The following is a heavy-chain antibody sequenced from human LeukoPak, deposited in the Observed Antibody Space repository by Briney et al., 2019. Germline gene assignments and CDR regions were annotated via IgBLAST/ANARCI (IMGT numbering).Heavy chain of an antibody. V-gene: IGHV3-33*01. CDR2: IWYDGSNK. J-gene: IGHJ6*03. CDR3: ARDDDDYYYYYMDV. Sequence: PGRSLRLSCAASGFTSSSYGMHWVRQAPGKGLEWVAVIWYDGSNKYYADSVKGRFTISRDNSKNTLYLQMNSLRAEDTAVYYCARDDDDYYYYYMDVWGKGTTVTVSS. CDR1: GFTSSSYG.